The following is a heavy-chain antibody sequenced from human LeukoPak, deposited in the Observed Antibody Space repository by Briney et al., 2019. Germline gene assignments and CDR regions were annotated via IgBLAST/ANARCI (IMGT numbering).Heavy chain of an antibody. CDR3: ARRIAVAGTFFDY. J-gene: IGHJ4*02. V-gene: IGHV3-48*02. Sequence: GGSLRLSCAASGFTFSSYTMNWVRQAPGKGLDWVSYISSTSSTIYYADSVKGRFTISRDNAKNSLYLLMNSLRDEDTAVYYCARRIAVAGTFFDYWGQGTLVTVSS. CDR2: ISSTSSTI. D-gene: IGHD6-19*01. CDR1: GFTFSSYT.